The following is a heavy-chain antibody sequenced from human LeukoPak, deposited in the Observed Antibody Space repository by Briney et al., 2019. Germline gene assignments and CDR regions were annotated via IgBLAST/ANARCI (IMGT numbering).Heavy chain of an antibody. V-gene: IGHV3-23*01. J-gene: IGHJ4*02. CDR2: ISGNGVSA. CDR3: VKIFVETSGWFRDY. D-gene: IGHD6-19*01. Sequence: GSLRLSCAASGFTFSSYAMSWVRQAPGKGLEWVTGISGNGVSAYYADSVKGRFTISRDNSKNTLYLQMNSLRAEDTAVYYCVKIFVETSGWFRDYWGQGTLVIVSS. CDR1: GFTFSSYA.